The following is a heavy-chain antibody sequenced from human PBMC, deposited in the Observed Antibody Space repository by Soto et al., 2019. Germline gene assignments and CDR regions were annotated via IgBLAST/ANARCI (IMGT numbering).Heavy chain of an antibody. CDR2: IYYSGSN. D-gene: IGHD3-10*01. Sequence: QVQLQESGPGLVKPSETLSLTCTVSGGSISSYYWSWIRQPQGNGLEWIGYIYYSGSNNYNPSLKSRVTISVDTSKNQFSLKMKSMTAEDTSVDYCARHNYGSGSTYFDYWGQGTLVTVSS. V-gene: IGHV4-59*08. CDR3: ARHNYGSGSTYFDY. CDR1: GGSISSYY. J-gene: IGHJ4*02.